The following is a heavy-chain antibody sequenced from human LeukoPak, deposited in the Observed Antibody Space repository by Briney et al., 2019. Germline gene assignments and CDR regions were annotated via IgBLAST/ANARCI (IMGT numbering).Heavy chain of an antibody. CDR3: ASPSVDTAMGEGGDAFDI. D-gene: IGHD5-18*01. J-gene: IGHJ3*02. CDR2: INPSGGST. V-gene: IGHV1-46*01. Sequence: EASVKVSCKASGYTFTSYYMHWVRQAPGQGLEWMGIINPSGGSTSYAQKFQGRVTMTRDMSTSTVYMELSSLRSEDTAVYYCASPSVDTAMGEGGDAFDIWGQGTMVTVSS. CDR1: GYTFTSYY.